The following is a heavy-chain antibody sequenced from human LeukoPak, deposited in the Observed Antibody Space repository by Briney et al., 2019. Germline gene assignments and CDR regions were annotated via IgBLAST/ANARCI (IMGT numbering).Heavy chain of an antibody. CDR2: IRYDGSNK. CDR3: AKTDPYSAVFDY. J-gene: IGHJ4*02. V-gene: IGHV3-30*02. CDR1: GFTFDDYG. D-gene: IGHD2-21*01. Sequence: GRSLRLSCAASGFTFDDYGMHWVRQAPGKGLEWVAFIRYDGSNKYYADSVKGRFTISRDNSKNTLYLQMNSLRAEDTAVYYCAKTDPYSAVFDYWGQGTLVTVSS.